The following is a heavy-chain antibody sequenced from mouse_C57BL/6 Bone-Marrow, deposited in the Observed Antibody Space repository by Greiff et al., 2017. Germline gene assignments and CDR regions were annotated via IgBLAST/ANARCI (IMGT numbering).Heavy chain of an antibody. CDR1: GYTFTSYW. Sequence: VQLQQPGAELVKPGASVKLSCKASGYTFTSYWMQWVKQRPGQGLEWIGEIDPSDSYTNYNQKFKGKATLTVDTSSSTAYMQLSSLTSEDAAVYYCATPNWDEAMDYLGQGTSVTVSS. CDR3: ATPNWDEAMDY. J-gene: IGHJ4*01. D-gene: IGHD4-1*01. CDR2: IDPSDSYT. V-gene: IGHV1-50*01.